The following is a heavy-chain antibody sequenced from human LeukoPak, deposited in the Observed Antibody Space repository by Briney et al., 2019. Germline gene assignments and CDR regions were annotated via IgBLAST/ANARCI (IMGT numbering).Heavy chain of an antibody. CDR1: GFTFSSYA. J-gene: IGHJ5*02. V-gene: IGHV3-30*04. CDR2: ISYDGSNK. D-gene: IGHD6-19*01. Sequence: GRSLRLTCAASGFTFSSYAMHWVRQAPGKGLEWVAVISYDGSNKYYADSMKGRFTISRDNSKNTLYLQMNSLRAEDTAVYYCARARLGIAVAGGHNWFDPWGQGTLVTVSS. CDR3: ARARLGIAVAGGHNWFDP.